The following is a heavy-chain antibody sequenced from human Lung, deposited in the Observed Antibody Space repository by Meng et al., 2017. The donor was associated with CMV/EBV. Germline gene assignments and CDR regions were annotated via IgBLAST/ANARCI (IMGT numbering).Heavy chain of an antibody. CDR3: ARDRGSSEYYLDN. V-gene: IGHV3-20*04. CDR2: IIWNGAGT. Sequence: SCAASGFTFEDCGMSWVRQVPGKGLEWVSSIIWNGAGTSYADSVKGRFIISRDNAKNSLYLQMNSLRAEDTALYYCARDRGSSEYYLDNWGQGTLVTVSS. CDR1: GFTFEDCG. J-gene: IGHJ4*02. D-gene: IGHD1-26*01.